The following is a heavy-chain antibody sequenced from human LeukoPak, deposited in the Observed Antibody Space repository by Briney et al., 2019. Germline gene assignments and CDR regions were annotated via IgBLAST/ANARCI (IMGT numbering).Heavy chain of an antibody. CDR1: GFTFDKSF. Sequence: PGGSLRLSCAASGFTFDKSFISWVRQVPGKGLECVSCINWNGGSTCYVDSVKGRFTISRDNSKNTLYLQMNSLRAEDTAVYYCAKDQAFMVRGVRNWFDPWGQGTLVTVSS. D-gene: IGHD3-10*01. CDR2: INWNGGST. V-gene: IGHV3-20*04. J-gene: IGHJ5*02. CDR3: AKDQAFMVRGVRNWFDP.